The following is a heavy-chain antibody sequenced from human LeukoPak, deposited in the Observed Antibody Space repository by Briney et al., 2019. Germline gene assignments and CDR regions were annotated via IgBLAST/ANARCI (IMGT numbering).Heavy chain of an antibody. V-gene: IGHV3-43*02. Sequence: GGSLTLSCEVSGFDFDDYALHWVRQVPRKGLEWVSLISGDGGRTYYAESVKGRFTISRDNRKDSLFLHMNSLRNEDTALYFCAKDSSYYYDSNGPNTYYYYYGMDVWGQGTTVIVSS. CDR3: AKDSSYYYDSNGPNTYYYYYGMDV. CDR1: GFDFDDYA. CDR2: ISGDGGRT. J-gene: IGHJ6*02. D-gene: IGHD3-22*01.